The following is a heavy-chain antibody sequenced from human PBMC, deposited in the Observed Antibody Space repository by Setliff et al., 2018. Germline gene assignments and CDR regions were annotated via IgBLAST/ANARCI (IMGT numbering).Heavy chain of an antibody. CDR1: GFTFSSYG. V-gene: IGHV3-33*06. CDR2: IWYDGSK. CDR3: AKVACSGGSCYPDY. Sequence: LRLSCAASGFTFSSYGMHWVRQAPGKGLEWVAVIWYDGSKYYADSVKGRFTISRDNSKNTLYLQMNSLRAEDTAVYYCAKVACSGGSCYPDYWGQGTLVTVSS. D-gene: IGHD2-15*01. J-gene: IGHJ4*02.